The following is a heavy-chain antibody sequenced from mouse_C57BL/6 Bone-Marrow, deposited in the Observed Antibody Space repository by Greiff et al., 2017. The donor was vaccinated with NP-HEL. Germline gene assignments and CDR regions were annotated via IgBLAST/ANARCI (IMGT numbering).Heavy chain of an antibody. V-gene: IGHV1-64*01. CDR3: ARSPIYYDYGGY. CDR2: IHPNSGST. D-gene: IGHD2-4*01. Sequence: QVQLQQSGAELVKPGASVKLSCKASGYTFTSYWMHWVKQRPGQGLEWIGMIHPNSGSTNYNEKFKSKATLTVDKSSSTAYMQLSSLTSEDSAVYYCARSPIYYDYGGYWGQGTTLTVSS. J-gene: IGHJ2*01. CDR1: GYTFTSYW.